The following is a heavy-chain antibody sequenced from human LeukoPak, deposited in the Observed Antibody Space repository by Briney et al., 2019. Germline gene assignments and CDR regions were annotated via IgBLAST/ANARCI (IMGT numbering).Heavy chain of an antibody. CDR1: GYTFTGYY. D-gene: IGHD3-22*01. CDR3: ARSSGRITIIVVGPEGYFDY. CDR2: INPNSGGT. V-gene: IGHV1-2*02. Sequence: APVKVSCKASGYTFTGYYMHWVRQAPGQGLEWMGWINPNSGGTNYAQKFQGRVTMTRDTSISTAYMELSRLRSDDTAVYYCARSSGRITIIVVGPEGYFDYWGQGTLVTVSS. J-gene: IGHJ4*02.